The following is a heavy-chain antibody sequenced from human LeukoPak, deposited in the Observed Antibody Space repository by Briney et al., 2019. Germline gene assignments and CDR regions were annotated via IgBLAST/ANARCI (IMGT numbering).Heavy chain of an antibody. CDR2: IYYSGST. J-gene: IGHJ4*02. Sequence: TSETLSLTCTVSGGSISSGGYYWSWIRQHPGQGLEWIGYIYYSGSTYYNPSLKSRVTISVDTSKNQFSLKLSSVTAADTAVYYCARGGRITMVRGVIIGEKYYFDYWGQGTLVTVSS. CDR1: GGSISSGGYY. V-gene: IGHV4-31*03. D-gene: IGHD3-10*01. CDR3: ARGGRITMVRGVIIGEKYYFDY.